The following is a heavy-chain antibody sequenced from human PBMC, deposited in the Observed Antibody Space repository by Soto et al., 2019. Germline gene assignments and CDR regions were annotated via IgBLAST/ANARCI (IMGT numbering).Heavy chain of an antibody. J-gene: IGHJ5*02. CDR1: GFTFNSYW. D-gene: IGHD1-26*01. CDR2: IKQDGSEK. Sequence: GVLRLSCAASGFTFNSYWMTLVRQAPGKGLEWVANIKQDGSEKYYVDSVKGRFTISRDNAKNSLYLQMNSLRAEDAAVYYCARGWGLDPWGQGTVVTDS. V-gene: IGHV3-7*04. CDR3: ARGWGLDP.